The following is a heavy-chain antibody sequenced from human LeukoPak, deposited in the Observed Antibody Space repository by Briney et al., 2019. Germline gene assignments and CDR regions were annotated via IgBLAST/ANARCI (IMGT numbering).Heavy chain of an antibody. J-gene: IGHJ3*02. CDR2: IGASGEST. D-gene: IGHD3-10*01. CDR1: GLTFRNYT. Sequence: RGSLRLSCAASGLTFRNYTMYWVRQAPGKGLESVSGIGASGESTYYADSVKGRFTISSDDSKNTLYLQMNSLRSEDTAVYYCAREPTTYYYGSGSYAFDIWGQGTMVTVSS. CDR3: AREPTTYYYGSGSYAFDI. V-gene: IGHV3-23*01.